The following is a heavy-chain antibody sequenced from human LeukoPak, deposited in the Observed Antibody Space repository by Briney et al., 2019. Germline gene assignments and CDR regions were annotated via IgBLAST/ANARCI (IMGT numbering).Heavy chain of an antibody. Sequence: PSETLSLTCAVYGGSFSGYYWSWIRQPPGKGLEWIGEINHSGSTNYNPSLKSRVTISVDTSKNQFSLKLSSVTAADTAVYYCARGRWPGFDYWGQGTLVTVSS. J-gene: IGHJ4*02. D-gene: IGHD5-24*01. CDR2: INHSGST. CDR1: GGSFSGYY. CDR3: ARGRWPGFDY. V-gene: IGHV4-34*01.